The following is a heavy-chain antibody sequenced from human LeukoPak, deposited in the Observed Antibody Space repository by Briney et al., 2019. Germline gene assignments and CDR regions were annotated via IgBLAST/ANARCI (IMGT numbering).Heavy chain of an antibody. CDR1: GFTVSSDY. CDR3: AKETDYGDYVDPNDY. J-gene: IGHJ4*02. CDR2: ISGSGGST. Sequence: GGSLRLSCAASGFTVSSDYMSWVRQAPGKWLEWVSAISGSGGSTYYADSVKGRSTISRDNSKNTLYLQMNSLRAEDTAVYYCAKETDYGDYVDPNDYWGQGTLVTVSS. V-gene: IGHV3-23*01. D-gene: IGHD4-17*01.